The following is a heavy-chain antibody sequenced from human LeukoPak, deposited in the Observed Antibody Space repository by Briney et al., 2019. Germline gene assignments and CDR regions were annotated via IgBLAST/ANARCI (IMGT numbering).Heavy chain of an antibody. CDR3: ASATDCSSTSCPVDY. D-gene: IGHD2-2*01. CDR2: IIPIFGTA. J-gene: IGHJ4*02. Sequence: ASVKVSCKASGGTFSSYAISWVRQAPGQGLEWMGGIIPIFGTANYAQKFQGRVTITTDESTSAAYMELSSLRSEDTAVYYCASATDCSSTSCPVDYWGQGTLVTVSS. CDR1: GGTFSSYA. V-gene: IGHV1-69*05.